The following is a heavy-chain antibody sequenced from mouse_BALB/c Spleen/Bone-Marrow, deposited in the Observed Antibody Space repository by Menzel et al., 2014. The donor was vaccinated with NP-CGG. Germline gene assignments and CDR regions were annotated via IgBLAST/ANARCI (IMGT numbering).Heavy chain of an antibody. Sequence: EVHLVESGGGLVQPGGSLRLSCATSGFTFTDYHMNLVRQPPGKALVWLGFIRNKAYSYTTEYSASVKGRLTTSRDNSQNILYLQINALKAQDSATYCCARDMGRLLFDYWGQGTTLTISS. V-gene: IGHV7-3*02. CDR3: ARDMGRLLFDY. CDR2: IRNKAYSYTT. CDR1: GFTFTDYH. D-gene: IGHD2-3*01. J-gene: IGHJ2*01.